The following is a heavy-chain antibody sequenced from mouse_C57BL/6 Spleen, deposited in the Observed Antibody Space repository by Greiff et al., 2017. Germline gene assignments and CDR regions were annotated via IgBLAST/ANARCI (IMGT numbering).Heavy chain of an antibody. Sequence: EVQLQESGPGLVKPSQSLSLTCSVTGYSITSGYYWNWIRQFPGNKLEWMGYISYDGSNNYNPSLKNRISITRDTSKNQFFLKLNSVTTEDTATYYCARDRRDYDGVNAMDYWGQGTSVTVSS. J-gene: IGHJ4*01. V-gene: IGHV3-6*01. CDR2: ISYDGSN. D-gene: IGHD2-4*01. CDR3: ARDRRDYDGVNAMDY. CDR1: GYSITSGYY.